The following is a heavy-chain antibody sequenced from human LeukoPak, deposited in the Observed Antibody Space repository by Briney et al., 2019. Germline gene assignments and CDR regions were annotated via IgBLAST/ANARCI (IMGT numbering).Heavy chain of an antibody. D-gene: IGHD2-21*02. Sequence: GGSLRLSCAASGFDFANHAMSWVRQTPGKGLEWVSAISGGGDITYYADSVTGRFTISRDNSKDTLFLQMHSLRPGDTAVYYCVREDTPATANYWGQGTLVTISS. CDR1: GFDFANHA. CDR2: ISGGGDIT. V-gene: IGHV3-23*01. J-gene: IGHJ4*02. CDR3: VREDTPATANY.